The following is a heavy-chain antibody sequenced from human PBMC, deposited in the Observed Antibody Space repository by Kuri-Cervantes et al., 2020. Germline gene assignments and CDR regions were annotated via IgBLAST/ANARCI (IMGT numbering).Heavy chain of an antibody. D-gene: IGHD3/OR15-3a*01. CDR1: GFTFSNAW. J-gene: IGHJ4*02. V-gene: IGHV3-30*18. CDR2: ISYDGSNK. CDR3: AKDGP. Sequence: GESLKISCAASGFTFSNAWMSWVRQAPGKGLEWVAVISYDGSNKYYADSVKGRFTISRDNSKTTLYLQMNSLRADDTAVYYCAKDGPWGQGTLVTVSS.